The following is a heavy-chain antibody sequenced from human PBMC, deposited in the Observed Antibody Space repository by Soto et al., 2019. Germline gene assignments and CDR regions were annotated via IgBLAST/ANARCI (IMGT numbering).Heavy chain of an antibody. Sequence: SETLSLTCTVSGGSISDSYWNWIRRPPGKGLEWIGYIYYSGNTNYNPSLKSRVTISVDTSKNQFSLKLSSVTAADTAVYYCARHRYSYGVYYFDYWGQGTLVTVSS. J-gene: IGHJ4*02. CDR1: GGSISDSY. CDR3: ARHRYSYGVYYFDY. CDR2: IYYSGNT. V-gene: IGHV4-59*08. D-gene: IGHD5-18*01.